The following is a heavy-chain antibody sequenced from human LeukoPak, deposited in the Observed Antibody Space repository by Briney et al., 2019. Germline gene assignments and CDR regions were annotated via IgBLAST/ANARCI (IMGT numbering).Heavy chain of an antibody. J-gene: IGHJ4*02. CDR2: INPNRGGT. CDR1: GYTFTGYY. CDR3: ASSPYSSGTFDY. D-gene: IGHD6-19*01. Sequence: ASVKVSCKASGYTFTGYYMHWVRQAPGQGLEWMGWINPNRGGTNYAQKFQGRVTMTRDTSISTAYMELSRLRSDDTAVYYCASSPYSSGTFDYWGQGTLVTVSS. V-gene: IGHV1-2*02.